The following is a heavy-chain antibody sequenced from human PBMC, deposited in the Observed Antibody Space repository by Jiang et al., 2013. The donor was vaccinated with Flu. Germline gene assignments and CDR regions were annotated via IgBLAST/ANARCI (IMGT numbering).Heavy chain of an antibody. V-gene: IGHV3-48*03. Sequence: SGGGLVQPGGSLRLSCAASGFTFSSYEMNWVRQAPGKGLEWVSYISSSGSTIYYADSVKGRFTISRDNAKNSLYLQMNSLRAEDTAVYYCARGDVDTAMGPHTWGQGTLVTVSS. CDR3: ARGDVDTAMGPHT. J-gene: IGHJ4*02. CDR2: ISSSGSTI. CDR1: GFTFSSYE. D-gene: IGHD5-18*01.